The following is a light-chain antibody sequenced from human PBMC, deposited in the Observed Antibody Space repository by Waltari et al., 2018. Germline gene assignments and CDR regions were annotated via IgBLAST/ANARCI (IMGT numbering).Light chain of an antibody. CDR2: DVS. J-gene: IGLJ3*02. CDR1: SRDVASHDF. V-gene: IGLV2-11*01. CDR3: CSCAGTDTFWV. Sequence: QSALSQPRSVSGSPGQSVTISCTGTSRDVASHDFVSWYQHHPGKAPKLMIYDVSERPSGVPDRFSGSQSGNTASLIISGLQADDEADYYCCSCAGTDTFWVFGGGTKLTVL.